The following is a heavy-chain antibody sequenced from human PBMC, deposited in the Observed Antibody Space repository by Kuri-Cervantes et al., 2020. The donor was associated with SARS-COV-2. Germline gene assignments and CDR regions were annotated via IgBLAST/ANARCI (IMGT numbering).Heavy chain of an antibody. V-gene: IGHV3-30-3*01. Sequence: GGSLRLSCAASGFTFSSFAIHWVRQAPGKGLEWVAIISYDGNNTYYADSVKGRFTISRDNSRNTLYLQMNSLRTEDMAIYYCARDRVGVHDCWGQGTLVTVSS. CDR2: ISYDGNNT. CDR1: GFTFSSFA. D-gene: IGHD2-21*01. CDR3: ARDRVGVHDC. J-gene: IGHJ4*02.